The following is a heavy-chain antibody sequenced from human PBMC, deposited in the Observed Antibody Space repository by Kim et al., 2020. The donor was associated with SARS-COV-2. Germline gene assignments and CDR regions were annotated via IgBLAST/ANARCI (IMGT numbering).Heavy chain of an antibody. CDR1: GFTVSSNY. CDR2: IYSGRNT. J-gene: IGHJ6*02. V-gene: IGHV3-53*01. CDR3: AKNGFLAAYYAMDV. D-gene: IGHD6-25*01. Sequence: GASLRLSCAASGFTVSSNYMSWVRQAPGKGLEWVSVIYSGRNTYYADSVKGRFTISRDNSKNTLYLQMNNLRVEDTAVYYCAKNGFLAAYYAMDVWGQGT.